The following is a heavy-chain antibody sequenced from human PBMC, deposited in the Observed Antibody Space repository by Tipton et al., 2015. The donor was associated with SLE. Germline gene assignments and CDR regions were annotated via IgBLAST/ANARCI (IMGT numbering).Heavy chain of an antibody. D-gene: IGHD3-22*01. Sequence: TLSLTCTGSGGSISSYYWSWIRQPPGKGLEWIGDIYYSGSTIYNPSIRSRVTISVDTSKNQFSLKLTSVTAADTAVYYCARRLGSSGFDYWGQGTLVTVSS. J-gene: IGHJ4*02. CDR3: ARRLGSSGFDY. V-gene: IGHV4-59*08. CDR1: GGSISSYY. CDR2: IYYSGST.